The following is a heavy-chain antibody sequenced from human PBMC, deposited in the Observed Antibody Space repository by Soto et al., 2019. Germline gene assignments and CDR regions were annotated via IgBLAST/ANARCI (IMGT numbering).Heavy chain of an antibody. V-gene: IGHV1-46*01. CDR1: GYTFTSYY. D-gene: IGHD3-22*01. CDR2: INPSGGST. J-gene: IGHJ3*02. Sequence: ASVKVSCKASGYTFTSYYMHWVRQAPGQGLEWMGIINPSGGSTSYAQKFQGRVTMTSDTSTSTVYMELSSLRSEDTAVYYCARPYYYDSSGYSHGAFDIWGQGTMVTVSS. CDR3: ARPYYYDSSGYSHGAFDI.